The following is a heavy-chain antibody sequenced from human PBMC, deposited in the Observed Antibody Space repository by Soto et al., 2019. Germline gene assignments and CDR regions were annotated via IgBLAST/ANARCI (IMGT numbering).Heavy chain of an antibody. CDR1: GYTFTSNY. CDR3: ARDLFVMYV. J-gene: IGHJ6*02. Sequence: ASVKVSCKASGYTFTSNYMPWVRQAPGQGLEWMGIINPSGGSTSYAQKFQGRVTMTRDTSTSTVYMELSSLRSEDTAVYYYARDLFVMYVCGQGTTVTVSS. V-gene: IGHV1-46*01. D-gene: IGHD2-21*01. CDR2: INPSGGST.